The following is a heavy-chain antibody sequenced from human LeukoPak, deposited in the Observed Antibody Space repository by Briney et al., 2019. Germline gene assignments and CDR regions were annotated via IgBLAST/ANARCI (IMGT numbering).Heavy chain of an antibody. Sequence: PGRSLRLSCAASGFTFGNHGMNWVRQAPGKGLEWVALIYYDGSEQYYADSAKGRFTISRDNSKNTVDLQMNSLRAEDTALYFCACLGGVSAWAFDYWGQGILVTVSS. CDR1: GFTFGNHG. J-gene: IGHJ4*02. D-gene: IGHD3-16*01. CDR3: ACLGGVSAWAFDY. V-gene: IGHV3-33*01. CDR2: IYYDGSEQ.